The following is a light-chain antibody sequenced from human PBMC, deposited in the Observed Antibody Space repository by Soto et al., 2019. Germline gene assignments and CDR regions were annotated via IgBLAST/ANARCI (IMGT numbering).Light chain of an antibody. V-gene: IGKV1-27*01. CDR2: GAS. J-gene: IGKJ1*01. CDR1: QGIANY. Sequence: DIRMTQSPSSLSASVGDRVTITCRASQGIANYLAWYQQKPGKGPQLLIFGASTLQSGVPSRFSGSGSVTDFILTISSLQPEDVAIYSCQQYFSAPRAFGRGTKVEI. CDR3: QQYFSAPRA.